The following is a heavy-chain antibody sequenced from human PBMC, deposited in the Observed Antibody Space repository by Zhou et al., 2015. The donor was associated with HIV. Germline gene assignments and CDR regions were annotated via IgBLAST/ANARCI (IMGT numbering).Heavy chain of an antibody. CDR3: ARSSVNHDNAFDL. CDR1: GGTFRNYA. J-gene: IGHJ3*01. Sequence: QVQLVQSGAEVKEPGSSVKVSCMASGGTFRNYAISWVRQAPGQGLEWMGSITPMFQMETYAEKFRARLTITVDKSTRVAYMELSSLTSEDAALYFCARSSVNHDNAFDLWGQGTKVIVSS. V-gene: IGHV1-69*09. D-gene: IGHD3-22*01. CDR2: ITPMFQME.